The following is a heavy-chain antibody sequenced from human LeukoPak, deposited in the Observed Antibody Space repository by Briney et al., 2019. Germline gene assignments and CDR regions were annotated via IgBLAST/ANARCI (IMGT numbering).Heavy chain of an antibody. CDR2: INPNSGGT. V-gene: IGHV1-2*06. J-gene: IGHJ4*02. CDR3: ARRREGTTGTTSTLYFDY. D-gene: IGHD1-1*01. Sequence: AXVKVSCKASGYTFTGYYMHWVRQAPGQGLEWMGRINPNSGGTNYAQKFQGRVTMTRDTSISTAYMELSRLRSDDTAVYYCARRREGTTGTTSTLYFDYWGQGTLVTVSS. CDR1: GYTFTGYY.